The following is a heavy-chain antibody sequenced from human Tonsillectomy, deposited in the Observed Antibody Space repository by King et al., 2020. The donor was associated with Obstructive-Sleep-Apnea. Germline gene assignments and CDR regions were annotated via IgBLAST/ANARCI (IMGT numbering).Heavy chain of an antibody. CDR2: ISSSSNYI. V-gene: IGHV3-21*01. Sequence: QLVQSGGGLVKPGESLRLSCAASGFTFSTYSMSWVRQAPGKGLEWVSSISSSSNYIYYADSVRGRFTISRDNAKNSLYLQMNSLRAEDTAVYFCARGAEFDFWGQGTLVTVSS. CDR3: ARGAEFDF. J-gene: IGHJ4*02. CDR1: GFTFSTYS.